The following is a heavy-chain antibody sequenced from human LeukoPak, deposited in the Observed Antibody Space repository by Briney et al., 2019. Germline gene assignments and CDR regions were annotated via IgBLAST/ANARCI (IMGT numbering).Heavy chain of an antibody. CDR1: GGSVSSSLNY. D-gene: IGHD3-9*01. J-gene: IGHJ4*02. V-gene: IGHV4-39*01. CDR2: TYYTRST. Sequence: PSETLSLTCTVSGGSVSSSLNYWGWIRQPPGKGLEWIGNTYYTRSTYSNPTLKSRVTMSVDTSKNQFSLKLNSVTAADTAVYYCARLSKGRYFDYIFDYWGQGTLLTVSS. CDR3: ARLSKGRYFDYIFDY.